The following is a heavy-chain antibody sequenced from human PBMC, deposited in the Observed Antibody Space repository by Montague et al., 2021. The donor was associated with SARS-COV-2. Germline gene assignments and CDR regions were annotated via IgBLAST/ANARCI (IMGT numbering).Heavy chain of an antibody. V-gene: IGHV6-1*01. D-gene: IGHD1-1*01. CDR3: TSGREGNYNVMDV. CDR1: GDSVSSNSAT. CDR2: TYYRSKWYN. Sequence: CAISGDSVSSNSATWNWVRQSPSRGLEWLERTYYRSKWYNDYAVSVRGQVTINPDTSKNQFSLQLNSVTPEDTAIYYCTSGREGNYNVMDVWGQGTTVTVSS. J-gene: IGHJ6*02.